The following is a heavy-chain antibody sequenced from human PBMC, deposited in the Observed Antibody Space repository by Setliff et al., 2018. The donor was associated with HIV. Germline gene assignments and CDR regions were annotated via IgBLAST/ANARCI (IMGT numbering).Heavy chain of an antibody. V-gene: IGHV4-59*11. J-gene: IGHJ4*02. Sequence: SETLSLTCTVSGGSISSHYWSWIRQSPGKGLEWIGFIRHTGSTSYNPSLKSRVIISTDTRNHFSLNLYSITAADTAVYYCARYRSGDTDISLDYWGQGALVTVSS. D-gene: IGHD3-10*01. CDR2: IRHTGST. CDR3: ARYRSGDTDISLDY. CDR1: GGSISSHY.